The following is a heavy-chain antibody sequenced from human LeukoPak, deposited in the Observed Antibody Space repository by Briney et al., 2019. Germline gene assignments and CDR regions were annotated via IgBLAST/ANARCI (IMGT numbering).Heavy chain of an antibody. CDR2: INHSRST. CDR3: ARKRGSGSYYNNYFDY. J-gene: IGHJ4*02. D-gene: IGHD3-10*01. V-gene: IGHV4-34*01. CDR1: GGSFSGYY. Sequence: PSETLSLTCTVYGGSFSGYYWTWIRQPPGKGLEWIGEINHSRSTNYNPSLKSRVTISVDTSKNQFSLKLTSVTAADTAVYYCARKRGSGSYYNNYFDYWGQGTLVTVSS.